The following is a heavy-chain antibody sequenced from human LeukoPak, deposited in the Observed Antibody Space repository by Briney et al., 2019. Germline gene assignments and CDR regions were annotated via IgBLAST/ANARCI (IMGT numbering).Heavy chain of an antibody. J-gene: IGHJ4*02. Sequence: PSETLSLTCTVSGGSISSYYWSWIRQPPGKGLEWIGYIYYSGSTNYNPSLKSRVTISVDTSKNQFSLKLSSVTAADTAVYYCARDRSTGGGYNSGEFDYWGQGTLVTVSS. D-gene: IGHD5-24*01. CDR1: GGSISSYY. V-gene: IGHV4-59*12. CDR3: ARDRSTGGGYNSGEFDY. CDR2: IYYSGST.